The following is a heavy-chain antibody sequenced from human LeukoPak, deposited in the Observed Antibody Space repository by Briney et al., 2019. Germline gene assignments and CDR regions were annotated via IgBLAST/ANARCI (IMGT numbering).Heavy chain of an antibody. CDR2: IYYSGST. V-gene: IGHV4-39*01. CDR3: VSIGYSNYYYGMDV. J-gene: IGHJ6*02. CDR1: GGSISSSSYY. D-gene: IGHD4-11*01. Sequence: PSETLSLTCTVSGGSISSSSYYWGWIRQPPGKGLAWIGSIYYSGSTYYNPSLKSRVTISVDTSKNQFSRKLSSVTAADTAVYYCVSIGYSNYYYGMDVWGQGTTVTVSS.